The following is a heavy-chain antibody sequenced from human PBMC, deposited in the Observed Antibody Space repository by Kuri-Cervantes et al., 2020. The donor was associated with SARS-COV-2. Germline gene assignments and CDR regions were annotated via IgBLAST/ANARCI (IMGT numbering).Heavy chain of an antibody. CDR3: AKIAGXXXGWYDD. D-gene: IGHD6-13*01. J-gene: IGHJ5*02. V-gene: IGHV3-23*01. CDR2: ITIXGLST. Sequence: GESLKIXCGASGFTXSHYAMSWFRXAPGKGLEWXSTITIXGLSTHYADXVKGRFTISRDNSXNTVYLXMXSLRADDTAXXYCAKIAGXXXGWYDDWGQGTLVTVSS. CDR1: GFTXSHYA.